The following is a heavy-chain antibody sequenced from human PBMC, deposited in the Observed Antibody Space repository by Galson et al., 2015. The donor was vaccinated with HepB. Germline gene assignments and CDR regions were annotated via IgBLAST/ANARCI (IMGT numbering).Heavy chain of an antibody. D-gene: IGHD2-2*01. J-gene: IGHJ4*02. Sequence: SLRLSCAASGFTFSSYSMNWVRQAPGKGLEWVSYISSSSSTIYYADSVKGRFTISRDNAKNSLYLQMNSLRAEDTAVYYCARNVVPAAIIWGFGYWGQGTLVTVSS. CDR2: ISSSSSTI. V-gene: IGHV3-48*01. CDR1: GFTFSSYS. CDR3: ARNVVPAAIIWGFGY.